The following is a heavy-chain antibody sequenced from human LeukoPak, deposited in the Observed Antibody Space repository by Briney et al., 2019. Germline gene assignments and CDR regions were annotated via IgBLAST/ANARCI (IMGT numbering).Heavy chain of an antibody. CDR3: ARAYGRSSTSWKFDY. D-gene: IGHD2-2*01. CDR1: GYTFTSYG. Sequence: ASVKVSCKASGYTFTSYGISWVRQAPGQGLEWMGWISAHNGNTNYAQKLQGRATMTTDTSTSTAYMELRSLRSDDTAVYYCARAYGRSSTSWKFDYWGQGTLVTVSS. J-gene: IGHJ4*02. V-gene: IGHV1-18*04. CDR2: ISAHNGNT.